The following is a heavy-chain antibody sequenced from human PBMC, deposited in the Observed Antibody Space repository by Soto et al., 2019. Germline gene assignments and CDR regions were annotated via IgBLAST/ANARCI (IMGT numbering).Heavy chain of an antibody. CDR1: GLSFSMLA. CDR2: TGYSRLTT. CDR3: ATVHSTSRSFEY. D-gene: IGHD6-6*01. V-gene: IGHV3-23*01. Sequence: PEGTMRLSCAAAGLSFSMLAMSWDRRAPGKGLERVSTTGYSRLTTYYADSVKGRFTVSRDNSKNTLDLQMSSLRAEDTAVYYCATVHSTSRSFEYWGQGTLVTVSS. J-gene: IGHJ4*02.